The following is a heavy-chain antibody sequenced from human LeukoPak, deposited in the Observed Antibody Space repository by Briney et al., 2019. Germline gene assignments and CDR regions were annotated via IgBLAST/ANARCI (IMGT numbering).Heavy chain of an antibody. D-gene: IGHD6-13*01. J-gene: IGHJ4*02. CDR1: GFTFSSYG. CDR2: IWYDGSNK. CDR3: ARAMYSSSWLGGY. V-gene: IGHV3-33*01. Sequence: GGSLRLSCAASGFTFSSYGMHWVRQAPGKGLEWVAVIWYDGSNKYYADSVKGRFTISRDNSKNTLYLQMNSLRAEDTAVYYCARAMYSSSWLGGYWGQGTLVTVYS.